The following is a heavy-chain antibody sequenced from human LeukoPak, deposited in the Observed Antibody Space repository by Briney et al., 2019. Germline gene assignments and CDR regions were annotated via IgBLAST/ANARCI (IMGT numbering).Heavy chain of an antibody. CDR2: ISAYNGNT. CDR3: ARDMDDFWSGYYYYYGMDV. V-gene: IGHV1-18*01. CDR1: GYTFTSYG. J-gene: IGHJ6*02. D-gene: IGHD3-3*01. Sequence: GPVKVSCKASGYTFTSYGISWVRQAPGQGLEWMGWISAYNGNTNFAQKLQGRVTMTTDTSTSTAYMELRSLRSDDTAVFYCARDMDDFWSGYYYYYGMDVWGQGTTVTVSS.